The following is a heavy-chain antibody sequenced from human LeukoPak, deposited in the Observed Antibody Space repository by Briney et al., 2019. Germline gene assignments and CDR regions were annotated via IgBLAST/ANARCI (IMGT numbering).Heavy chain of an antibody. D-gene: IGHD3-10*01. CDR1: GGSISSYY. V-gene: IGHV4-59*12. Sequence: SETLSLTCTVSGGSISSYYWSWIRQPPGKGLEWIGYIYYSGSTNYNPSLKSRVTISVDTSKNQFSLKLSSVTAADTAVYYCARNLVRGVIISQYNWFDPWGQGTLVTVSS. CDR3: ARNLVRGVIISQYNWFDP. J-gene: IGHJ5*02. CDR2: IYYSGST.